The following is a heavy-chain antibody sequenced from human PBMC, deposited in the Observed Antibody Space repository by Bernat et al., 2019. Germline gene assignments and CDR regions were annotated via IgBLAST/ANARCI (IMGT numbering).Heavy chain of an antibody. V-gene: IGHV3-11*05. J-gene: IGHJ4*02. CDR2: ISSSSSYT. D-gene: IGHD3-10*01. CDR3: AREGITMVRGRGYYFDY. CDR1: GFTFSDYY. Sequence: QVQLVESGGGLVKPGGSLRLSCAASGFTFSDYYMSWIRQAPGKGLEWVSYISSSSSYTNYADSVKGRFTISRDNAKNSLYLQMNSLRAEDTAVYYWAREGITMVRGRGYYFDYWGQGTLVTVSS.